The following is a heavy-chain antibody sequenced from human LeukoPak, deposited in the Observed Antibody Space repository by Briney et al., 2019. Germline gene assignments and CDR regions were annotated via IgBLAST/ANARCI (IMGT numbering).Heavy chain of an antibody. D-gene: IGHD6-19*01. J-gene: IGHJ4*02. CDR1: GGSFSGYY. V-gene: IGHV4-34*01. Sequence: SETLSLTCAVYGGSFSGYYWSWIRQPPGKGLEWFGEISPSGGTNHNPSLKSRVTISVDTSKRQFSLKLNSVTAADTAIYYCARRGIAVAGALDYWGQGTLVTVSS. CDR3: ARRGIAVAGALDY. CDR2: ISPSGGT.